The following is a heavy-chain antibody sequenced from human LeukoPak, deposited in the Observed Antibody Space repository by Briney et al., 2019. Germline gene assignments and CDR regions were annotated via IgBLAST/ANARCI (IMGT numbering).Heavy chain of an antibody. Sequence: GGSLRLSCAASGFTFSSYWMSWVRQAPGKGLEWMANIKQDGSEKYYVDSVKGRFTISRDNAKNSLYLQMNSLRAEDTALYHCARGGYCSSTSCYTLDYYYYCMDVWGKGTTVTVSS. D-gene: IGHD2-2*02. CDR1: GFTFSSYW. CDR3: ARGGYCSSTSCYTLDYYYYCMDV. V-gene: IGHV3-7*03. J-gene: IGHJ6*03. CDR2: IKQDGSEK.